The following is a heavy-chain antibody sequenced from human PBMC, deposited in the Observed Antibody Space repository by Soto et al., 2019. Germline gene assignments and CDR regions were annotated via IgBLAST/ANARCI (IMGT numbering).Heavy chain of an antibody. D-gene: IGHD7-27*01. CDR2: IYYSGST. Sequence: PSETLSLTCTVSVGSIRRSDYYWSWVRQLPGRGLEWIAYIYYSGSTFYSPSLMSRLAISVDTSRNQFSLSLTSVTAADTAVYYCARLESVTRSLGYFDYWGQGIRVTVSS. CDR3: ARLESVTRSLGYFDY. CDR1: VGSIRRSDYY. V-gene: IGHV4-31*03. J-gene: IGHJ4*02.